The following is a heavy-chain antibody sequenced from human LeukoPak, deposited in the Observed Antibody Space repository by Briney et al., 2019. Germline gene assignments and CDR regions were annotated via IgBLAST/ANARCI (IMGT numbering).Heavy chain of an antibody. CDR3: ARETRDSNWNSVAYLDH. CDR2: FIPILNTT. V-gene: IGHV1-69*08. D-gene: IGHD1-7*01. J-gene: IGHJ4*02. Sequence: SVKVSCKASRGTFSGNSITWVRQAPGQGLEWMGRFIPILNTTNYAQDFQGRVTLTADKSTSTAYMELMSLGSEDTAVYYCARETRDSNWNSVAYLDHWGQGTLVTVSS. CDR1: RGTFSGNS.